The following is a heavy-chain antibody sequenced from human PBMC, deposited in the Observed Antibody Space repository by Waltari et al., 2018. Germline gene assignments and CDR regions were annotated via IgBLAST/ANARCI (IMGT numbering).Heavy chain of an antibody. CDR1: GGTFSSYA. D-gene: IGHD3-10*01. Sequence: QVQLVQSGAEVKKPGSSVKVSCKASGGTFSSYAISWVRQAPGQGLEWMGGIIPIFGTANYAQKFQGRVTITADESTSTAYMELSSLRSEDTAVYYCARTPHRAGESSYYYGMDVWGQGTTVTVSS. J-gene: IGHJ6*02. V-gene: IGHV1-69*01. CDR3: ARTPHRAGESSYYYGMDV. CDR2: IIPIFGTA.